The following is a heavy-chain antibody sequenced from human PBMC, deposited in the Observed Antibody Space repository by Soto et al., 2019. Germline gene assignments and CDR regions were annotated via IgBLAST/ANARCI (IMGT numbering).Heavy chain of an antibody. CDR1: GFPFDDYA. Sequence: PGGSLRLSCAASGFPFDDYAMHWVRQAPGKGLEWVATISWNSGSIAYADSVKGRFTISRDNAKNSLYLQMNNLRAEDTALYCCAKDIGQKWLAYYFGYWGQGTLVTVSS. J-gene: IGHJ4*02. V-gene: IGHV3-9*01. CDR3: AKDIGQKWLAYYFGY. D-gene: IGHD6-19*01. CDR2: ISWNSGSI.